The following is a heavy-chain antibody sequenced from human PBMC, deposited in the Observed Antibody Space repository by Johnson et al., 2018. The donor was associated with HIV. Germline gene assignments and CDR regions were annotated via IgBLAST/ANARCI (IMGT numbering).Heavy chain of an antibody. CDR3: ARGSWSSGSYGIWYAFDI. D-gene: IGHD1-26*01. V-gene: IGHV3-30*04. J-gene: IGHJ3*02. CDR1: GFTFSSYA. CDR2: ISYDGSNK. Sequence: QVQLVESGGGLVQPGGSLRLSCAASGFTFSSYAMHWVRQAPGKGLEWVAVISYDGSNKYYADSVKVRFTISRDNSKNTLYLQMNSLRAEDTAVYYCARGSWSSGSYGIWYAFDIWGQGTKVTVSS.